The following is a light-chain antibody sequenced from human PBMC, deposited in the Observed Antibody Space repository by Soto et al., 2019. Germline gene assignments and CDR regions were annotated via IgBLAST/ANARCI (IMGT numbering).Light chain of an antibody. CDR3: QQYDNWPWT. CDR1: QSVSSN. V-gene: IGKV3-15*01. CDR2: DAS. J-gene: IGKJ1*01. Sequence: EIVMTQSPATLSVSPGERATLSCRASQSVSSNFAWYQQKPGQAPRLLIYDASTRATGIPARFSASGSGTEFTLTISRLQSEDFAVYYCQQYDNWPWTFGQGTKVDIK.